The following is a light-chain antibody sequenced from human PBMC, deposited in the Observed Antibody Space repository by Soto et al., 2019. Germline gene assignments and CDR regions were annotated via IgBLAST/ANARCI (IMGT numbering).Light chain of an antibody. CDR1: QSISSS. J-gene: IGKJ5*01. CDR2: DAS. CDR3: QQYNSYPIT. V-gene: IGKV1-5*01. Sequence: ETQMTPAHSTVSASAADRVTLTCRATQSISSSLAWYQQKPGQAPKLLIYDASNRESGIPDRFSGSGSGTDFTLTISRLQPDDFAAYYCQQYNSYPITFGQGTRLEI.